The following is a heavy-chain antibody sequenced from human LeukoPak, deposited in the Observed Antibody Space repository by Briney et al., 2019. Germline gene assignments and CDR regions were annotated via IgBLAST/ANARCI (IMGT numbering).Heavy chain of an antibody. Sequence: GESLKISCKGSGYSFTSYWIGWVRQMLGKGLEWMGIIYPGDSDTRYSPSFQGQVTISADKSISTAYLQWSSLKASDTAMYYCARRYCSGGSCYSVDYWGQGTLVTVSS. CDR3: ARRYCSGGSCYSVDY. J-gene: IGHJ4*02. D-gene: IGHD2-15*01. CDR2: IYPGDSDT. CDR1: GYSFTSYW. V-gene: IGHV5-51*01.